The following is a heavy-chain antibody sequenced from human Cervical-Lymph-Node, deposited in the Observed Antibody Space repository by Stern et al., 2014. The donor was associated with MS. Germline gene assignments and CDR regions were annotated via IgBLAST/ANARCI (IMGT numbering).Heavy chain of an antibody. J-gene: IGHJ5*02. CDR1: GYSFTTYA. D-gene: IGHD1-26*01. V-gene: IGHV7-4-1*02. CDR2: INTNTGKP. CDR3: ARDGEPTTRDQISRGNWFDP. Sequence: QMQLVQSGSELKKPGASVKVSCKASGYSFTTYAMNWVRLAPGQGLEWLGWINTNTGKPTYAQGFTGRFVFSLDTSVSTAYLQISSLKAEDTAVYYCARDGEPTTRDQISRGNWFDPWGQGTLVTVSS.